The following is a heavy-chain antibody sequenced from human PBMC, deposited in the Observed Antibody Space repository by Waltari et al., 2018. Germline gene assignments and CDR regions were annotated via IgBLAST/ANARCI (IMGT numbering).Heavy chain of an antibody. D-gene: IGHD2-2*01. V-gene: IGHV1-18*01. J-gene: IGHJ6*03. Sequence: QMVQSGAEVKKPGASVKVSCKASGYTFTSYGISWVRQAPGQGLEWMGWISAYNGNTNYAQKLQGRVTMTTDTSTSTAYMELRSLRSDETAVYYCARGARYCSSTSCYHYYYYMDVWGKGTTVTVSS. CDR3: ARGARYCSSTSCYHYYYYMDV. CDR2: ISAYNGNT. CDR1: GYTFTSYG.